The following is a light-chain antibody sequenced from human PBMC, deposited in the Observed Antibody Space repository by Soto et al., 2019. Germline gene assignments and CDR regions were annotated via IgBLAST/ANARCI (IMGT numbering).Light chain of an antibody. CDR1: QGISNY. J-gene: IGKJ3*01. Sequence: DIQITQSPSSLSASVGDRVTITCRASQGISNYIACYHQKPGKAPKRLIYAASTLQSGVPSRFSGSGSGTDFTLTINSLQPEDVATYSCQNYRSVPLLGPGYKVDIK. CDR3: QNYRSVPL. V-gene: IGKV1-27*01. CDR2: AAS.